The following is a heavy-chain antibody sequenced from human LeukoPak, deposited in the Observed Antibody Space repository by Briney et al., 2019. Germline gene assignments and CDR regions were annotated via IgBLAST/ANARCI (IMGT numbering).Heavy chain of an antibody. CDR1: GFTFSHYY. D-gene: IGHD2-2*01. V-gene: IGHV3-7*01. CDR2: IKQDGSEQ. J-gene: IGHJ3*02. CDR3: ARESIVVVPTTMDDASDI. Sequence: PGGSLRLSCAASGFTFSHYYMSWVRQAPGKGLEWVANIKQDGSEQFYLDSAKGRFTISRDNAKNALYLQMHSLRVEDTAVYYCARESIVVVPTTMDDASDIWGQGTMVTVSS.